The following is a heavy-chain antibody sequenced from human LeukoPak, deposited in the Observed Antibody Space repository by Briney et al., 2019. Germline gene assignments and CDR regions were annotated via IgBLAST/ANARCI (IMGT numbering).Heavy chain of an antibody. CDR2: MNSDGSNT. J-gene: IGHJ4*02. CDR1: GFTFSRYW. Sequence: GGSLRLSCAASGFTFSRYWMHWARQAPGEGLVWVSRMNSDGSNTNYADSVKGRFTISRDNAKNTLYLQMNSLRADDTAVYYCARDICSGIGCYPRAPFGYWGQGTLVTVSS. CDR3: ARDICSGIGCYPRAPFGY. V-gene: IGHV3-74*01. D-gene: IGHD2-15*01.